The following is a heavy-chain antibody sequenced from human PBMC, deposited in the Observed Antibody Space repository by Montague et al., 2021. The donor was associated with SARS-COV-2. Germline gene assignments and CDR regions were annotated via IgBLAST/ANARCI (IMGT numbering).Heavy chain of an antibody. J-gene: IGHJ3*01. Sequence: SETLSLTCAVYSGSFSDFYWTWIRQSPGKGLEWIGEINHTGSATYYPSLKGRVTLSRDTSTNQFSLKLQSVTPAAAGAYYCSGGQVTISGDLIFIPAAGHLGGWGQGTMVTVSS. V-gene: IGHV4-34*01. D-gene: IGHD3-3*01. CDR3: SGGQVTISGDLIFIPAAGHLGG. CDR1: SGSFSDFY. CDR2: INHTGSA.